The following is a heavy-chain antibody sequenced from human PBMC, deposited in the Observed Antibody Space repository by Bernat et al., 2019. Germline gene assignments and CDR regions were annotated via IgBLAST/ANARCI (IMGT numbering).Heavy chain of an antibody. CDR3: TPDVLLGYCSSTSCQYYFDY. Sequence: EVQLVESGGGLVKPGGSLRLSCAASGFTFSNAWMSWVRQAPGKGLEWVGRIKSKTDGGTTDYAAPVKGRFTISRDDSKNTLYLQMNSLKTEDTAVYYCTPDVLLGYCSSTSCQYYFDYWGQGTLVTVSS. V-gene: IGHV3-15*01. D-gene: IGHD2-2*01. CDR2: IKSKTDGGTT. CDR1: GFTFSNAW. J-gene: IGHJ4*02.